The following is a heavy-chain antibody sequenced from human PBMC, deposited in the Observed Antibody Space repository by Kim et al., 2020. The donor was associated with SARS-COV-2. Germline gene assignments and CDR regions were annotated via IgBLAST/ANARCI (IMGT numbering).Heavy chain of an antibody. J-gene: IGHJ6*02. V-gene: IGHV3-7*01. CDR3: AREHRLLWFGELLASVGNYYYYGMDV. CDR1: GFTFSSYW. D-gene: IGHD3-10*01. CDR2: IKQDGSEK. Sequence: GGSLRLSCAASGFTFSSYWMSWVRQAPGKGLEWVANIKQDGSEKYYVDSVKGRFTISRDNAKNSLYLQMNSLRAEDTAVYYCAREHRLLWFGELLASVGNYYYYGMDVWGQGTTVTVSS.